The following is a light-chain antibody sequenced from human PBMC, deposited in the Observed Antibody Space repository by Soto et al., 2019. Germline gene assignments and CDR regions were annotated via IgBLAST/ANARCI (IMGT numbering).Light chain of an antibody. Sequence: DIQMTQSPCTVSASVGDRVTITCRASQSINTWLAWYQQKPGKAPRVLIYDASSLQSGVPSRFSGSGSGTEFTLTISSLEPDDFATYYCQQYDGHFGQGTKLEIK. CDR2: DAS. V-gene: IGKV1-5*01. CDR3: QQYDGH. J-gene: IGKJ2*01. CDR1: QSINTW.